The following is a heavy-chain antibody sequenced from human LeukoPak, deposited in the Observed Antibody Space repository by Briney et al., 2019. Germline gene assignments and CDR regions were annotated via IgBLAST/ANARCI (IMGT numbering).Heavy chain of an antibody. V-gene: IGHV3-23*01. Sequence: PGGSLRLSCAASGFTFSSYAMSWVRQAPGKGLEWVSAISGSGGSTYYADSVKGRFTISRDNSKNTLYLQMNSLRAEDTAVYYCARGGARPVYFDYWGQGTLVTVSS. J-gene: IGHJ4*02. D-gene: IGHD6-6*01. CDR2: ISGSGGST. CDR1: GFTFSSYA. CDR3: ARGGARPVYFDY.